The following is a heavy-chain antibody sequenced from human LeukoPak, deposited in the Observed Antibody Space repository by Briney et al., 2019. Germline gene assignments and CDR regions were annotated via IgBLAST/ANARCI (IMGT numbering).Heavy chain of an antibody. J-gene: IGHJ4*02. CDR2: IYYSGST. V-gene: IGHV4-59*01. CDR3: ARGSKYDYDSSGYYSHDY. D-gene: IGHD3-22*01. CDR1: GGSISSYY. Sequence: TSETLSLTCTVSGGSISSYYWSWIRQPPGKGLEWIGYIYYSGSTSYNPSLKSRVTISVDTSKNQFSLKLSSVTAADTAVYYCARGSKYDYDSSGYYSHDYWGQGTLVTVSS.